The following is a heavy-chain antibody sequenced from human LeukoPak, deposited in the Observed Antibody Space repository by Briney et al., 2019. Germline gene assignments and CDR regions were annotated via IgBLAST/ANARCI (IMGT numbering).Heavy chain of an antibody. J-gene: IGHJ4*02. CDR3: AIQRGANWGSRARYYFDY. V-gene: IGHV1-18*01. CDR1: GYTFTSYG. Sequence: ASVKVSCKASGYTFTSYGISWVRQAPGQGREWMGWISAYNGNTNYAQKLQGRVTMTTDTSTSTAYMELRSLRSDDTAVYYCAIQRGANWGSRARYYFDYWGQGTLVTVSS. D-gene: IGHD7-27*01. CDR2: ISAYNGNT.